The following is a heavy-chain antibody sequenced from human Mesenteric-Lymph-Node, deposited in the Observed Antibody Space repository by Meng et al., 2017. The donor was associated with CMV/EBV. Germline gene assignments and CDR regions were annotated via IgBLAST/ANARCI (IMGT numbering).Heavy chain of an antibody. V-gene: IGHV3-15*01. CDR2: IKSKIDGGTT. J-gene: IGHJ4*02. CDR1: FSNAW. Sequence: FSNAWMSWVRQAPGKGLEWVGRIKSKIDGGTTDYAAPVKGRFTISRDDSKNTLYLQMNSLKTEDTAVYYCTTDPTYYYDSRIVRRWDYWGQGTLVTVSS. CDR3: TTDPTYYYDSRIVRRWDY. D-gene: IGHD3-22*01.